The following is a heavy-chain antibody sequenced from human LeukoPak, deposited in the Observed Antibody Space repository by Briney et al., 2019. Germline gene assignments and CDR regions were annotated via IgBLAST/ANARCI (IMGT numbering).Heavy chain of an antibody. V-gene: IGHV3-21*01. J-gene: IGHJ4*02. D-gene: IGHD2-15*01. CDR1: GFTFSSYS. CDR2: ISSSSSYI. Sequence: PGGSLRLSCAASGFTFSSYSMNWVRQAPGKGLEWVSSISSSSSYIYYADSVKGRFTISRDNAKNSLYLQMNSLRAEDTAVYYCARDPVEVVAAVVDYRGQGTLVTVSS. CDR3: ARDPVEVVAAVVDY.